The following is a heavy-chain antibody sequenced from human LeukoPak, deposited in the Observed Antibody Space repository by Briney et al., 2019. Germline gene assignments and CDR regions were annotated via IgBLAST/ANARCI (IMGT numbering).Heavy chain of an antibody. J-gene: IGHJ4*02. CDR2: IYHSGST. Sequence: SETPSLTCTVSGGSISSYYWSWIRQPPGKGLEWIGSIYHSGSTNYNPSLKSRVTISVDTSKNQFSLKLSSVTAADTAVYYCARTKMYYYDRKGAFDYWGQGTLVTVSS. V-gene: IGHV4-59*12. CDR1: GGSISSYY. D-gene: IGHD3-22*01. CDR3: ARTKMYYYDRKGAFDY.